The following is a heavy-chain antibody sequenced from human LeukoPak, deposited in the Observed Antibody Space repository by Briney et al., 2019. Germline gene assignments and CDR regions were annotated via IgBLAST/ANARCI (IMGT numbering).Heavy chain of an antibody. J-gene: IGHJ4*02. Sequence: SETLSLTCTVPGGSISSYYWSWIRQPPGKGLEWIGYIYYSGSTNYNPSLKSRVTISVDTSKNLFSLKLSSVTAADTAVYYCARLGYGDYADNYWGQGTLVTVSS. CDR1: GGSISSYY. V-gene: IGHV4-59*08. CDR2: IYYSGST. D-gene: IGHD4-17*01. CDR3: ARLGYGDYADNY.